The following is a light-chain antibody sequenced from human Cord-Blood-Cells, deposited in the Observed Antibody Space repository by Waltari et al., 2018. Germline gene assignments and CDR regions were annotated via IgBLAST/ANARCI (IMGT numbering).Light chain of an antibody. Sequence: QSALTQPRSVSGSPGQSVTISCTGTSSDVCGYNYVSWYQQHPGKAPKLMIYDVSKRPSGVSNRFSGSKSGNTASLTISGLQAEDEADYYCSSYTSSSTYVFGTGTKVTVL. V-gene: IGLV2-11*01. CDR1: SSDVCGYNY. CDR2: DVS. J-gene: IGLJ1*01. CDR3: SSYTSSSTYV.